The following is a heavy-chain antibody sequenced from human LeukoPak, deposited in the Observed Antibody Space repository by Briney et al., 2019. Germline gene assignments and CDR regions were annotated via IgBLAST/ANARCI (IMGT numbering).Heavy chain of an antibody. J-gene: IGHJ6*02. CDR1: GGSISNTDSY. V-gene: IGHV4-30-4*01. CDR3: AREIVSSYYYNGMDV. CDR2: ISYSGNT. D-gene: IGHD5/OR15-5a*01. Sequence: SETLSLTCTVSGGSISNTDSYWNWIRQPPGKGLDWIGFISYSGNTYSTPSLESRLTISIDTAKNQFSLSLSSVTAADTAVYFCAREIVSSYYYNGMDVWGQGTTVTVSS.